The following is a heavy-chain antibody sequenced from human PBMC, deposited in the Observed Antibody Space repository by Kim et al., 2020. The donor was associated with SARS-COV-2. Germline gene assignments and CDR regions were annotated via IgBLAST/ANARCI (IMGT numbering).Heavy chain of an antibody. V-gene: IGHV3-7*01. Sequence: GGSLRLSCAASGFTLSGYWMSWVRQAPGKGLEWVANIKQDGSEKYYVDSVKGRFTISRDNANNSLYLQMNSLRAEDTAVYYCARDFSWGPAASDYWGQGTLVTVSS. J-gene: IGHJ4*02. CDR3: ARDFSWGPAASDY. D-gene: IGHD6-13*01. CDR2: IKQDGSEK. CDR1: GFTLSGYW.